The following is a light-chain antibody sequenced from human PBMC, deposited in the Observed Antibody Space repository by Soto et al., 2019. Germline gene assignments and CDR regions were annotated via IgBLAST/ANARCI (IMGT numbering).Light chain of an antibody. J-gene: IGLJ2*01. V-gene: IGLV2-18*02. CDR2: EVS. CDR3: SSFTSNRTVV. Sequence: QSALTQPPSVSGSPGQSVTISCTGTSSDVGSYNRVSWFQQPPGTAPKLMIYEVSNRPSGVPDRFSGSKSGNTASLTISGLQAEDDADYYCSSFTSNRTVVFGGGTKLTVL. CDR1: SSDVGSYNR.